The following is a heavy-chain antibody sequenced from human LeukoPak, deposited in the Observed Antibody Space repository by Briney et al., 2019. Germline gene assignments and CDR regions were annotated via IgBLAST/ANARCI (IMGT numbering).Heavy chain of an antibody. V-gene: IGHV4-59*10. CDR2: IYTSGST. CDR3: ARASYSYDINGWVPFDY. J-gene: IGHJ4*02. CDR1: GGSFSGYY. D-gene: IGHD3-9*01. Sequence: SETLSLTCAVYGGSFSGYYWSWIRQPAGKGLEWIGRIYTSGSTNYNPSLKSRVTISGDTSKNQFSLRLSSVTAADTAVYYCARASYSYDINGWVPFDYWGQGTLVTVSS.